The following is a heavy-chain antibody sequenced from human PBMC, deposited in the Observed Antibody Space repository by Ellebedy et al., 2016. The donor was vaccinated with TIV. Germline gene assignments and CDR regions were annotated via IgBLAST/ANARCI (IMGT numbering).Heavy chain of an antibody. CDR2: ISSSGSTI. CDR1: GFTFSDYY. J-gene: IGHJ2*01. D-gene: IGHD4-17*01. V-gene: IGHV3-11*04. Sequence: PGGSLRLSCAASGFTFSDYYMSWIRQAPGKGPEWVSYISSSGSTIYYADSVKGRFTISRDNAKNSLYLQMNSLRAEDTAVYYCARKVPAPTTVPPNWYFDLWGRGTLVTVSS. CDR3: ARKVPAPTTVPPNWYFDL.